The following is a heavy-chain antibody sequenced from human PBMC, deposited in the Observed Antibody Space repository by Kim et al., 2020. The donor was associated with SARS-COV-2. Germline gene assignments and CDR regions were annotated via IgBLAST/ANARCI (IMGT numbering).Heavy chain of an antibody. CDR3: TRQPPYDSSGYYLY. Sequence: YAASVKGRFTISRDDSKSIAYLQMNSLKTEDTAVYYCTRQPPYDSSGYYLYWGQGTLVTVSS. D-gene: IGHD3-22*01. V-gene: IGHV3-49*02. J-gene: IGHJ4*02.